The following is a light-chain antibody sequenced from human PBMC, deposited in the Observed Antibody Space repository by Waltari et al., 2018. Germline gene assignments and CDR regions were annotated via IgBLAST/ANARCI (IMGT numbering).Light chain of an antibody. Sequence: QSALPQPRSVSGSPGQSVTISCTGTSSHVGSYNFLPWYQQHPGKAPNLIIYDVSQRLSGVPDRFSGSKSGNTASLTISGLEADDEADYFCTSYAGAYTVFGGGTKLTVL. V-gene: IGLV2-11*01. CDR3: TSYAGAYTV. J-gene: IGLJ2*01. CDR1: SSHVGSYNF. CDR2: DVS.